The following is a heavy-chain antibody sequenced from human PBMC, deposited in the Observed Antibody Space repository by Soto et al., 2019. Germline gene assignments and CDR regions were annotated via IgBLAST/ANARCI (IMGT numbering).Heavy chain of an antibody. J-gene: IGHJ6*02. D-gene: IGHD2-15*01. CDR3: ARASKVAAQGMDV. V-gene: IGHV1-2*04. Sequence: ASVKVSCKASGYTFTAHYIHWVRQAPGQGLEWMGWINPNSGGTNYAQKFQGWVTMTRDTAISTAYMELSRLRSDDTAVYYCARASKVAAQGMDVWGQGTTVTVSS. CDR2: INPNSGGT. CDR1: GYTFTAHY.